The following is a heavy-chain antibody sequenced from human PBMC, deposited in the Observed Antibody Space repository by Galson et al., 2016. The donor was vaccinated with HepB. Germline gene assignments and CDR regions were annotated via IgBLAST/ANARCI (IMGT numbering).Heavy chain of an antibody. D-gene: IGHD3-16*02. V-gene: IGHV3-74*01. Sequence: SLRLSCAASGFAFSNYWMDWVRQAPGKGPVWVSHISTDGATANYADFVQGRFIISRDNAKSTLYLQVISVRAEDTAVYYCVRGGRTLYRVDFRGQGAIVTVSS. CDR2: ISTDGATA. J-gene: IGHJ4*03. CDR3: VRGGRTLYRVDF. CDR1: GFAFSNYW.